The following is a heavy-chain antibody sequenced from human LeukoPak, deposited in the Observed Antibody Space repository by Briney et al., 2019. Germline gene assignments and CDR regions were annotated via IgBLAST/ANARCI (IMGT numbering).Heavy chain of an antibody. CDR3: AYLVGQRSSWYGEYFQH. Sequence: GGSLRLSCAASGFTFSSYAMSWVRQAPGKGLEGGSAISGSGGSTYYADSVKGRLTISRDNSKNPLYLQMNSLRAEDTAVYYCAYLVGQRSSWYGEYFQHWGQGTLVTVSS. CDR1: GFTFSSYA. V-gene: IGHV3-23*01. CDR2: ISGSGGST. D-gene: IGHD6-13*01. J-gene: IGHJ1*01.